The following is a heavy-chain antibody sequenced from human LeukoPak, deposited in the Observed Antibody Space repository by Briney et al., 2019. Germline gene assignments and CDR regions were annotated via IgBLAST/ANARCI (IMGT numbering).Heavy chain of an antibody. CDR1: GFTFSSIA. V-gene: IGHV3-23*01. CDR2: ISGSGDGT. D-gene: IGHD1-26*01. J-gene: IGHJ4*02. Sequence: AGSLPLSRAASGFTFSSIAMSWVRQAPDKGLEWVSTISGSGDGTYYADSVKVWFTISRDDSKNTLYLQMNSLRADDTAVYYCAKDLGRYRDNFFDYWGQG. CDR3: AKDLGRYRDNFFDY.